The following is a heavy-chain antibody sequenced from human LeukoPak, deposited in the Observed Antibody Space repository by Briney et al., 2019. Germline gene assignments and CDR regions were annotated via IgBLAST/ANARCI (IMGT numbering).Heavy chain of an antibody. J-gene: IGHJ4*02. CDR1: GGSISGFY. Sequence: SETLSLTCTVSGGSISGFYWSWIRQPPGKELEWIGNIYYSGSTNYNPSLKSRVTISVDTSKNQFSLKLSSVTAADTAVYYCARHFDYWGQGTLVTVSS. CDR3: ARHFDY. V-gene: IGHV4-59*08. CDR2: IYYSGST.